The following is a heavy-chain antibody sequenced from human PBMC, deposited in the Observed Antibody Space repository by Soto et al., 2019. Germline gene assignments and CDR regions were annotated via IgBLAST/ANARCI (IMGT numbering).Heavy chain of an antibody. V-gene: IGHV4-30-2*01. J-gene: IGHJ6*02. CDR3: ARGGVGYCSGGSCYGYYGMDV. CDR1: GGSISSGGYS. D-gene: IGHD2-15*01. CDR2: IYHSGST. Sequence: QLQLQESGSGLVKPSQTLSLTCAVSGGSISSGGYSWSWIREPPGKGLGWIAYIYHSGSTYYNPSLKSRVTISVDRSKNQFSLKLSSVTAADTAVYYCARGGVGYCSGGSCYGYYGMDVWGQGTTVTVSS.